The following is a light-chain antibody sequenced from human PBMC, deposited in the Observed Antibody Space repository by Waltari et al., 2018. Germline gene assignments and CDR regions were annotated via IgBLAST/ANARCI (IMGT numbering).Light chain of an antibody. Sequence: DIVMTQSPDSLPVPLGERATINCKSSQSVLYRSYNKDFLAWYQQKPGQPPKLLIYWASTWEYGVPDRFSGSGSGTDFTLTISSLQAEDVAVYYCQQYSSTPLTFGQGTRLEIK. CDR2: WAS. CDR3: QQYSSTPLT. CDR1: QSVLYRSYNKDF. V-gene: IGKV4-1*01. J-gene: IGKJ5*01.